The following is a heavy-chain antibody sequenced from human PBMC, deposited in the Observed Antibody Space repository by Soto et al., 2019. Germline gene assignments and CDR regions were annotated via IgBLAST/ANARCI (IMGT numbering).Heavy chain of an antibody. V-gene: IGHV4-61*01. CDR1: GGTISSIYY. J-gene: IGHJ3*02. Sequence: PSVTLCLTYTVAGGTISSIYYWSWIRQPPGKGLEWIGYIYYSGSTNYNPSLKSRVTISVDTSKNQFSLKLSSVTAADTAVYYCAREGDSGYYAFDIWGQGTMVTVSS. CDR2: IYYSGST. CDR3: AREGDSGYYAFDI. D-gene: IGHD5-12*01.